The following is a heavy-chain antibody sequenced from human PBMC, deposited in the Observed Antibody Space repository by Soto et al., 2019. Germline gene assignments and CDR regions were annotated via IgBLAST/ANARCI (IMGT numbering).Heavy chain of an antibody. CDR1: GFSFTSSA. Sequence: GASVKVSCKASGFSFTSSAVQWVRQARGQRLEWIGRIVVGSGNTNYAQKFQGRVTITADESTSTAYMELSSLRSEDTAVYYCARDRKAGYSSSWYSHYYGMDVWGQGTTVTVSS. CDR3: ARDRKAGYSSSWYSHYYGMDV. CDR2: IVVGSGNT. D-gene: IGHD6-13*01. V-gene: IGHV1-58*01. J-gene: IGHJ6*02.